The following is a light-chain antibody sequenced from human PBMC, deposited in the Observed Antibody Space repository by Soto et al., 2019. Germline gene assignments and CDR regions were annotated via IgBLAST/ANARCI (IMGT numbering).Light chain of an antibody. J-gene: IGKJ1*01. CDR2: DTS. Sequence: EVVMRQSPATLSVSPGEGATLSCRASQGIGDTLAWYQHKPGQTPRLLIYDTSKRATGIPDRFSGGGSGTDFTLTISRLEPEDFAVYYCQQYGRSRTFGQGTKVEIK. CDR3: QQYGRSRT. CDR1: QGIGDT. V-gene: IGKV3-20*01.